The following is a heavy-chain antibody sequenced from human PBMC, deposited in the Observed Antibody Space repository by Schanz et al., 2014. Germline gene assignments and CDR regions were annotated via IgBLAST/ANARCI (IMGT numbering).Heavy chain of an antibody. CDR3: AYYDVLTGFDY. CDR1: GFTFSTYW. Sequence: EVQLVESGGGLVQPGGSLRLSCAASGFTFSTYWMHWVRQAPGKGLEWVSNISPTGSSTYYADSVKGRFTISRDNSKNTLYLQMNSLRAEDTAVYYCAYYDVLTGFDYWGQGTQVTVSS. D-gene: IGHD3-9*01. CDR2: ISPTGSST. V-gene: IGHV3-23*04. J-gene: IGHJ4*02.